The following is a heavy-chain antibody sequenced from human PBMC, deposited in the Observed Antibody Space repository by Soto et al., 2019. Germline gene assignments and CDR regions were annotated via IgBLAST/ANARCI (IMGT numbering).Heavy chain of an antibody. CDR1: GYSFTSYW. D-gene: IGHD6-13*01. J-gene: IGHJ6*02. CDR3: ARMSSRWSFRYYYVMDV. CDR2: IYPGDSDT. Sequence: PGESLKISCKGSGYSFTSYWIGWIRQMPGKGLEWMGIIYPGDSDTRYSPSFQGQVTISADKSISTAYLQWSSLKASDTAMYYCARMSSRWSFRYYYVMDVWGQGTTVTVSS. V-gene: IGHV5-51*01.